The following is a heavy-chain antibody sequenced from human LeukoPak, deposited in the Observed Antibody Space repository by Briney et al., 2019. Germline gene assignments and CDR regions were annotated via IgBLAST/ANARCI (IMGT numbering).Heavy chain of an antibody. Sequence: PGGSLRLSCAASGITFDKYGMSWVRQVPGKGLGWVAGINWNGGSTDYAASMKGRFTISRDNAKNSLYLQMNSLRVEDTALYHCARDYYSDTTGPHGRFDPWGQGTQVIVSS. V-gene: IGHV3-20*01. D-gene: IGHD3-22*01. CDR2: INWNGGST. J-gene: IGHJ5*02. CDR1: GITFDKYG. CDR3: ARDYYSDTTGPHGRFDP.